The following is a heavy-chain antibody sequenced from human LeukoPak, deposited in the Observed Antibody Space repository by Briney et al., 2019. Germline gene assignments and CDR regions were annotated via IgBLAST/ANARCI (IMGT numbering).Heavy chain of an antibody. CDR2: ISYDGTNS. D-gene: IGHD6-13*01. Sequence: PRGSLRLSCAPSGFTFSRYGMRWVRQAPGRGLEWVAGISYDGTNSYYADSVKGRFTISRDNSKSTLYLQINNERPEETAVYYCTKGGYSNSWYGDYWGQGTLVTVSS. CDR3: TKGGYSNSWYGDY. CDR1: GFTFSRYG. V-gene: IGHV3-30*18. J-gene: IGHJ4*02.